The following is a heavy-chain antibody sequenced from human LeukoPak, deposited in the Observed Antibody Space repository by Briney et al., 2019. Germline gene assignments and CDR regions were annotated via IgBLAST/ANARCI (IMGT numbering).Heavy chain of an antibody. CDR1: GFXVSNNY. CDR3: AGFSHKGV. CDR2: IYSGGST. J-gene: IGHJ6*02. Sequence: GGSLRLSCGASGFXVSNNYMSWVRQAPGKGLEWVALIYSGGSTYYADFVEGRFTISRDNSKNTLYLQMSSLRAEDTAVYYCAGFSHKGVWGQGTTVTVSS. V-gene: IGHV3-66*01.